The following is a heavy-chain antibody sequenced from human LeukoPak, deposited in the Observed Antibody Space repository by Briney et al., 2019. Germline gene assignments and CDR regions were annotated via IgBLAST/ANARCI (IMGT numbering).Heavy chain of an antibody. CDR2: MNPNSGNT. D-gene: IGHD3-3*01. J-gene: IGHJ4*02. CDR1: GYTFTSYD. V-gene: IGHV1-8*01. CDR3: AKVDPYDFWSGPLY. Sequence: ASVKVSCKASGYTFTSYDINWVRQATGQGLEWMGWMNPNSGNTAYAQKFQGRVTMTRNTSISTAYMELSSLRSDDTAVYYCAKVDPYDFWSGPLYWGQGTLVTVSS.